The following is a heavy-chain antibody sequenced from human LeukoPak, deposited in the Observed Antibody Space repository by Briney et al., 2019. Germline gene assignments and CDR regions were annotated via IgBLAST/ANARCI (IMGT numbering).Heavy chain of an antibody. Sequence: ASVKVSCKASGYTFTGYYMHWVRQAPGQGLEWMGWINPNSGDTNYAQTFQGRVTMTGDTSISTAYMELSRPRSDDTAVYYCARESVGYSRRLNYWGQGTLVTVSS. CDR1: GYTFTGYY. V-gene: IGHV1-2*02. D-gene: IGHD6-13*01. CDR3: ARESVGYSRRLNY. CDR2: INPNSGDT. J-gene: IGHJ4*02.